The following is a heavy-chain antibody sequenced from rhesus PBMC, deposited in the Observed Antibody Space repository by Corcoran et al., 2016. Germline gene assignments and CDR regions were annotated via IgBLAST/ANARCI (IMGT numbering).Heavy chain of an antibody. D-gene: IGHD5-24*01. CDR1: GYTIHDYY. J-gene: IGHJ4*01. V-gene: IGHV1-138*01. Sequence: QVQLVQSGAEVKKPGSSVHVSCKAAGYTIHDYYIHRVRQAPGKGLEWMGEINPKTGGTNYAQKFQGRVTMTRDTSTSTAYMELSSLRSEDTAVYYCARGGERRYSGYSSYWGQGVLVTVSS. CDR3: ARGGERRYSGYSSY. CDR2: INPKTGGT.